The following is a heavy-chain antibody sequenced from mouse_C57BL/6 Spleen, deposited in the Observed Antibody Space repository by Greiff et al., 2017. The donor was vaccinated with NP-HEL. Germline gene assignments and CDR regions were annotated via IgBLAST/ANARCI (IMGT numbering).Heavy chain of an antibody. CDR3: DRRGLLRENAMDD. CDR1: GFSLTSYA. V-gene: IGHV2-9-1*01. D-gene: IGHD2-3*01. Sequence: QVQLQESGPGLVAPSQSLSITCTVSGFSLTSYAISWVRQPPGKGLEWLGVIWTGGGKNYNSALQSRLSISKDNSKSQVFLKMYSLQTDDTDRYYCDRRGLLRENAMDDWGQGTSVTVSS. CDR2: IWTGGGK. J-gene: IGHJ4*01.